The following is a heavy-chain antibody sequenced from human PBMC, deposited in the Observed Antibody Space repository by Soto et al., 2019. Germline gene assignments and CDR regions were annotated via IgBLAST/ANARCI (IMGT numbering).Heavy chain of an antibody. CDR1: GYSFTSYA. CDR2: INAGNGNT. D-gene: IGHD3-9*01. J-gene: IGHJ4*02. Sequence: ASVKVSCKASGYSFTSYAMHWVRQAPGQRLEWMGWINAGNGNTKYSQKFQGRVTITRDTSASTAYMELSSLRSEDTAVYYCARSVVDILTEFDYWGQGTLVTVSS. CDR3: ARSVVDILTEFDY. V-gene: IGHV1-3*01.